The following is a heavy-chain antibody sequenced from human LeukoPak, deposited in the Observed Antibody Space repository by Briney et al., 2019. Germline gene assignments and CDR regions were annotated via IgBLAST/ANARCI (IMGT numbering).Heavy chain of an antibody. D-gene: IGHD3-3*01. Sequence: PGGSLRLSCAASGFTFSSYAMSWIRQPPGQGLEWIGEINHSGSTNYNPSLKSRVTISVDTSKNQFSLKLSSVTAADTAVYYCARGSTYYDFWSGYYTFCYFDYWGQGTLVTVSS. J-gene: IGHJ4*02. CDR3: ARGSTYYDFWSGYYTFCYFDY. V-gene: IGHV4-34*01. CDR2: INHSGST. CDR1: GFTFSSYA.